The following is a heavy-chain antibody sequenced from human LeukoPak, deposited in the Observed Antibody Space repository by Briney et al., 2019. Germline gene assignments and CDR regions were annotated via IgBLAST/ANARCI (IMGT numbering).Heavy chain of an antibody. CDR3: ARDQTGFCSGSSCLGSTFDY. Sequence: PGRSLRLSCAASGFILSDYNMHWVRQAPGKGLEWVAVISYDGSNKYYADSVKGRFTISRDNSKNTLYLQMNSLRGEDTAVYYCARDQTGFCSGSSCLGSTFDYWGQGTLVTVSS. CDR1: GFILSDYN. CDR2: ISYDGSNK. J-gene: IGHJ4*02. D-gene: IGHD2-15*01. V-gene: IGHV3-30*04.